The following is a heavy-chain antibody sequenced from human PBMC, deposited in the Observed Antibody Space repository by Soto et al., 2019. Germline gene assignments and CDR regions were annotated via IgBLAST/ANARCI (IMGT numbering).Heavy chain of an antibody. Sequence: QVQLVQSGAEVKKPESSVKVSCKASGGTFSIYAISWVRQAPGQGLEWMGGIIPIFGTADYAQKFQGRVTITADESTSTASMELSSLRSEDTAVYYCSRHLEHVYYGRDVWSQGTTVPVSS. CDR2: IIPIFGTA. J-gene: IGHJ6*02. V-gene: IGHV1-69*12. CDR3: SRHLEHVYYGRDV. D-gene: IGHD1-1*01. CDR1: GGTFSIYA.